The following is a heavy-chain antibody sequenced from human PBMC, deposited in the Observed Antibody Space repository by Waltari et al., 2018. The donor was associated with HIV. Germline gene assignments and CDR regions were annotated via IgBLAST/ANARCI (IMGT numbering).Heavy chain of an antibody. J-gene: IGHJ3*02. CDR2: IYTSGST. CDR3: ARVSGYDILTGYEITDAFDI. D-gene: IGHD3-9*01. Sequence: QVQLQESGPGLVKPSQTLSLTCTVSGGPISSGSYYWSWIRQPAGMGLEWMGRIYTSGSTNYNPSLKSRVTISVDTSKNQFSLKLSSVTAADTAVYYCARVSGYDILTGYEITDAFDIWGQGTMVTVSS. CDR1: GGPISSGSYY. V-gene: IGHV4-61*02.